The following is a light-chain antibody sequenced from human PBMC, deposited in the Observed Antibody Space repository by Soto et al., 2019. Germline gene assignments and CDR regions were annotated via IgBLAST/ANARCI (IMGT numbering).Light chain of an antibody. CDR2: DVS. Sequence: QSVLTQPASVSGSPGQSITISCTGSTSDIGGYNYVSWYQQHPGKAPKLLIYDVSYRPSGISDRFSSSKSGNTASLTISGLQPEDEADYYCSSYGASSTLFGGGTKVTVL. CDR1: TSDIGGYNY. V-gene: IGLV2-14*03. CDR3: SSYGASSTL. J-gene: IGLJ2*01.